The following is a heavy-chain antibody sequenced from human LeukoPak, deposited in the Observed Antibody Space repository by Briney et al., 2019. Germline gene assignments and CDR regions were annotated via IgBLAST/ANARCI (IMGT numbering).Heavy chain of an antibody. Sequence: APVKVSCKASGYTFINNWMHWVRQAPGQGLEWVGLINPTGTTTLYAQKFQGRVTLARDMSTSTDYMELRSLKSEDTDVYYCARDNSVGDIAWWFDPWGQGTLVTVSS. D-gene: IGHD3-10*01. J-gene: IGHJ5*02. CDR2: INPTGTTT. CDR3: ARDNSVGDIAWWFDP. CDR1: GYTFINNW. V-gene: IGHV1-46*01.